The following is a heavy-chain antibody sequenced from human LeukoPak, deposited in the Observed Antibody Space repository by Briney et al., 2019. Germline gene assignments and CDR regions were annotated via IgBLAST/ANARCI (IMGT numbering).Heavy chain of an antibody. Sequence: GGSLRLSCVVSGFTFSDRYMDWVRQALGKGLEWVARSRNRANRYTTEYAASVKGRFTISRDDSKNSLYLQMNFLKTEDTAVYYCARGNDYDWRSFDCWGQGTLVTVSS. CDR1: GFTFSDRY. CDR3: ARGNDYDWRSFDC. D-gene: IGHD4-17*01. V-gene: IGHV3-72*01. J-gene: IGHJ4*02. CDR2: SRNRANRYTT.